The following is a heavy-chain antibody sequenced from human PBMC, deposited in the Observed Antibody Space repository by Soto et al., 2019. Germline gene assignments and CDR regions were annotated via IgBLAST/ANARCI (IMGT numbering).Heavy chain of an antibody. J-gene: IGHJ6*02. Sequence: AGGSLRLSCAASGFTFSSYAMSWVRQAPGKGLEWVSAISGSGGSTYYADSVKGRFTISRDNSKNTLYLQMNSLRAEDTAVYYYAKNQFCPDYHHYRIDVSAQRTSV. V-gene: IGHV3-23*01. CDR1: GFTFSSYA. CDR3: AKNQFCPDYHHYRIDV. CDR2: ISGSGGST.